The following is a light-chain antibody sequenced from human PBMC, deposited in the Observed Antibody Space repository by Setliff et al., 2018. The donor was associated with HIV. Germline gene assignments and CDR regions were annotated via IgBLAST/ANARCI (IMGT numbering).Light chain of an antibody. CDR2: DVS. J-gene: IGLJ2*01. CDR3: SSYTSSSTLV. CDR1: SSDVGGYNY. Sequence: QSVLAQPASVSGSPGQLITISCTGTSSDVGGYNYVSWYQQHPGKAPKLMIYDVSKRPSGVSSRFSGSKSGNTASLTISGLQAEDEADYSCSSYTSSSTLVFGGGTKVTVL. V-gene: IGLV2-14*01.